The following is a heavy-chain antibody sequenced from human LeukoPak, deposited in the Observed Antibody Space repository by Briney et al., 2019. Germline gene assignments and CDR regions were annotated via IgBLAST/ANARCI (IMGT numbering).Heavy chain of an antibody. CDR3: ARGSQTGVATTGFDY. CDR1: GFTFSSYA. J-gene: IGHJ4*02. Sequence: GGSLRLSCAASGFTFSSYAMSWVRQAPVKGLEWVSAVRSDNGRTHYADSMKGRFTISRDNSKNTLYLQMNSLRAEDTAVYYCARGSQTGVATTGFDYWGQGTLVTVSS. CDR2: VRSDNGRT. D-gene: IGHD5-12*01. V-gene: IGHV3-23*01.